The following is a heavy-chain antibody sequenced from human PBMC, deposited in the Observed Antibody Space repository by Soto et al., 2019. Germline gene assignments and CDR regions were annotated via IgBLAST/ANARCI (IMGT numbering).Heavy chain of an antibody. D-gene: IGHD2-21*02. V-gene: IGHV2-5*02. Sequence: QVTLKESGPTLVKPTQTLTLTCTVSGLSLRTTGVGVGWVRQPPGKALEWLALLYWDDDQRYSPSLRSRLTIAKDISEKQVVLTMTHMDTVDTATYYCVQSRCGGDCLEIYSSHAYNGLDVWGQGTTVTVSS. CDR1: GLSLRTTGVG. CDR2: LYWDDDQ. J-gene: IGHJ6*02. CDR3: VQSRCGGDCLEIYSSHAYNGLDV.